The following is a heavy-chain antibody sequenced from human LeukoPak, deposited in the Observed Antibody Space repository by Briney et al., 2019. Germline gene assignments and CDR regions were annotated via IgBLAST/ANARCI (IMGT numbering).Heavy chain of an antibody. V-gene: IGHV1-58*02. Sequence: ASVKVSCKASGFTFTPSAMQWVRQARGQRLEWIGWIFVGSGNTNYAQKFQERVTITSDMSTNTAYMELSSLKSEDTAVYYCAAREVAGATLFDYWGQGTRVTVSS. CDR1: GFTFTPSA. D-gene: IGHD1-26*01. CDR2: IFVGSGNT. CDR3: AAREVAGATLFDY. J-gene: IGHJ4*02.